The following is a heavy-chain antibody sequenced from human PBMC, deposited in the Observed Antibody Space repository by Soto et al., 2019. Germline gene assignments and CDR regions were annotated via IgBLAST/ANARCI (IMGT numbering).Heavy chain of an antibody. Sequence: QVQLVQSGAEVKRPGTSVKVSCKVSGYTFTNYGINWVRQAPGQGLEWVGWFNPANRNTNYAQKFQDRVSMTTDTSTNPAYMALRGLTSDGPAVYYFARVRFGDPFDLWGQGTLVTVSS. V-gene: IGHV1-18*01. CDR3: ARVRFGDPFDL. J-gene: IGHJ4*02. CDR1: GYTFTNYG. CDR2: FNPANRNT. D-gene: IGHD2-21*02.